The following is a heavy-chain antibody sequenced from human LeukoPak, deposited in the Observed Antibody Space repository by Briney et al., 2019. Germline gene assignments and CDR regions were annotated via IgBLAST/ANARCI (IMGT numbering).Heavy chain of an antibody. Sequence: ASETLSLTCTVSGGSISSYYWSWIRPPPGKGLEWIGYIYYSGSTNYNPSLKSRVTISVDTSKNQLSLKLSSVTAADTAVYYCARDGWLRLDYYGMDVWGQGTTVTVSS. CDR3: ARDGWLRLDYYGMDV. CDR1: GGSISSYY. J-gene: IGHJ6*02. V-gene: IGHV4-59*01. D-gene: IGHD5-12*01. CDR2: IYYSGST.